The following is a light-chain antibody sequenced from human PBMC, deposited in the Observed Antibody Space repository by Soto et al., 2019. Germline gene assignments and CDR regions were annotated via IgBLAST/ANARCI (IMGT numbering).Light chain of an antibody. CDR1: SSDVGAYNY. J-gene: IGLJ1*01. Sequence: QSALTQPASVSGSPGQSITISCTGTSSDVGAYNYVSWYQQHPGKAPKLMIYGVSNRPSGISNRFSGSKSGNTASLTISGLQPEDVADYYCNSYAGIIGYVFGTGTNVTVL. V-gene: IGLV2-14*03. CDR3: NSYAGIIGYV. CDR2: GVS.